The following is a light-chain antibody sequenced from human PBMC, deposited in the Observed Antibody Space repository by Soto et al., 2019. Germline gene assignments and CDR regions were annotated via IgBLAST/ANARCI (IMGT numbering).Light chain of an antibody. CDR1: HDISNY. CDR2: CAS. J-gene: IGKJ3*01. CDR3: QYCDYLPL. Sequence: DIQMTQSPSSLSASVGDRVTITCQASHDISNYLNWYQHKPGKAPKLLIYCASNLETGVPSRFSGSGSGTDFTFTISSLQPEDIATYYCQYCDYLPLFGPGTTVDLK. V-gene: IGKV1-33*01.